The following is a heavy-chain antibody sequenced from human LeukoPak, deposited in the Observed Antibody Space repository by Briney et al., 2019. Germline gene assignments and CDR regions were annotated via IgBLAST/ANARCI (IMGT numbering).Heavy chain of an antibody. V-gene: IGHV3-7*01. CDR1: GFTFSSYG. CDR3: ARDREDFWSGYYNYFDY. J-gene: IGHJ4*02. CDR2: IKQDGSEK. D-gene: IGHD3-3*01. Sequence: GGSLRLSCAASGFTFSSYGMHWVRQAPGKGLEWVANIKQDGSEKYYVDSVKGRFTISRDNAKNSLYLQMNSLRAEDTAVYYCARDREDFWSGYYNYFDYWGQGTLVTVSS.